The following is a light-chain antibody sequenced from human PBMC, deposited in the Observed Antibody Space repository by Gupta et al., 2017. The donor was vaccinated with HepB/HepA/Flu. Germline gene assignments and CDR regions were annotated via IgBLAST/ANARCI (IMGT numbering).Light chain of an antibody. V-gene: IGLV1-47*01. CDR2: RNN. Sequence: SVLTQPPSASGTPGQPVTISCSGSSSNIGSNYVYWYQQLPGTAPNLLIYRNNQRPSGVPDRFSGSKSGTSASPAISGLRSEDEADDYCSAWDDSLSGLVVFGGGTKLTVL. CDR1: SSNIGSNY. J-gene: IGLJ2*01. CDR3: SAWDDSLSGLVV.